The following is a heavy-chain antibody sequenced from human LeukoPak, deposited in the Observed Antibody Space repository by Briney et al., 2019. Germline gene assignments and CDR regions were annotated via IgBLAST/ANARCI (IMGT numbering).Heavy chain of an antibody. CDR3: ARESTYYYGSGSLRGTFDP. CDR1: GYTFTSYG. J-gene: IGHJ5*02. Sequence: ASVKVSCKASGYTFTSYGISWVRQAPGQGLEWMGWISAYNGNTNYAQKLQGRVTMTTDTSTSTAYMELRSLRSDDTAVYYCARESTYYYGSGSLRGTFDPWGQGTLVTVSS. D-gene: IGHD3-10*01. V-gene: IGHV1-18*01. CDR2: ISAYNGNT.